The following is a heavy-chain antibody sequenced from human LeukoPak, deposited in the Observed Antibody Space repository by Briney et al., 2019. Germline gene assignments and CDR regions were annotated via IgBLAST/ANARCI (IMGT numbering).Heavy chain of an antibody. Sequence: GGSLRLSCAASGFAFSDYYMSWIRQAPGEGLESISYISSSGNTIHGADSLKGRFTISRDNARNSLYLQMNSLRVEDTAVYYCARDLGSGAFDIWGQGTMVTVSS. V-gene: IGHV3-11*04. CDR2: ISSSGNTI. J-gene: IGHJ3*02. CDR3: ARDLGSGAFDI. CDR1: GFAFSDYY. D-gene: IGHD3-10*01.